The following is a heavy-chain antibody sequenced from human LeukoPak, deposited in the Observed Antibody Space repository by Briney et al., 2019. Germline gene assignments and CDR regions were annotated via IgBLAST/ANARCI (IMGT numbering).Heavy chain of an antibody. D-gene: IGHD6-6*01. V-gene: IGHV4-30-2*01. Sequence: SQTLSLTCTVSGGSINSGGYYWSWIRQPPGKGLEWIGYIYHSGCTYYNLSLKSRVTISVDRSKNQFSLKLSSVTAADTAVYYCARDADNSSSSTSYYYYYYMDVWGKGTTVTVSS. CDR1: GGSINSGGYY. CDR3: ARDADNSSSSTSYYYYYYMDV. CDR2: IYHSGCT. J-gene: IGHJ6*03.